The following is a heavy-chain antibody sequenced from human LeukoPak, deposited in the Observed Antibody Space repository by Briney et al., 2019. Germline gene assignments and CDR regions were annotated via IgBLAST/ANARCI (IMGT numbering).Heavy chain of an antibody. D-gene: IGHD2-15*01. CDR2: INPGGTEK. CDR3: AKDKVVAVYYFDY. J-gene: IGHJ4*02. V-gene: IGHV3-7*03. CDR1: GFTFSNNW. Sequence: GGSLRLSCAASGFTFSNNWMNWVRQAPGKGLEWVGNINPGGTEKYYVDSVTGRFTISRDNAKNSLYLQMNSLRAEDTAVYYCAKDKVVAVYYFDYWGQGTLVTVSS.